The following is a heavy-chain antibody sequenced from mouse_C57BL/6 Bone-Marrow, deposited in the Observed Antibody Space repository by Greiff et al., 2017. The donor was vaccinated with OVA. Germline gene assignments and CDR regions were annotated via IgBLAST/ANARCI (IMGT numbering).Heavy chain of an antibody. Sequence: VQLKESGPELVKPGASVKIPCKASGYTFTDYNMDWVKQSHGKSLEWIGDINPNNGGTIYNQKFKGKATLTVDKSSSTAYMELRSLTSEDTAVYYCARRDSEGFAYWGQGTLVTVSA. CDR3: ARRDSEGFAY. CDR1: GYTFTDYN. J-gene: IGHJ3*01. CDR2: INPNNGGT. D-gene: IGHD3-3*01. V-gene: IGHV1-18*01.